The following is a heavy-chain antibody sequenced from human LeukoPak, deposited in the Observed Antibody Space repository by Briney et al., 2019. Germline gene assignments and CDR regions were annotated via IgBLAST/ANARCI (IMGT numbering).Heavy chain of an antibody. CDR1: GFTFSSYS. CDR3: ARDAPLRGYYGMDD. V-gene: IGHV3-21*01. Sequence: GGSLRLSCAASGFTFSSYSVNWVRQAPGKALEWVSSISSSSSYLYYADSVKGRFTISRDNAKNSLYLQMNSLRAEDTAVYYGARDAPLRGYYGMDDWGRGTTVTVSS. J-gene: IGHJ6*04. CDR2: ISSSSSYL.